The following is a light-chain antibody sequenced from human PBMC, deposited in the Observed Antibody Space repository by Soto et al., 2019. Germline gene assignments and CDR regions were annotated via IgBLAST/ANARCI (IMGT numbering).Light chain of an antibody. V-gene: IGLV2-8*01. CDR2: EVS. CDR1: SSDVGGYNY. Sequence: QSALTQPPSASGSPGQSVTISCTGTSSDVGGYNYVSWYQQHPGKAPKLMIYEVSKRPSGVPDRFSGSKSGNTASLTVSGLQAEDEAHYCCSSYAGSNNYVFGTGTKLTVL. CDR3: SSYAGSNNYV. J-gene: IGLJ1*01.